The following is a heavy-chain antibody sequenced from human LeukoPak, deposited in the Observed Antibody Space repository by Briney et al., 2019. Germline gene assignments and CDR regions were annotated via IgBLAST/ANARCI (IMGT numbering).Heavy chain of an antibody. V-gene: IGHV4-34*01. D-gene: IGHD3-22*01. CDR1: GGSFSGYY. CDR2: INHSGST. Sequence: PSETLSLICAVYGGSFSGYYWGWIRQPPGKGLEWIGEINHSGSTNYNPSLKSRVTISVDTSKNQFSLKLSSVTAADTAVYYCARGPYYYDSSGANDYWGQGTLVTVSS. CDR3: ARGPYYYDSSGANDY. J-gene: IGHJ4*02.